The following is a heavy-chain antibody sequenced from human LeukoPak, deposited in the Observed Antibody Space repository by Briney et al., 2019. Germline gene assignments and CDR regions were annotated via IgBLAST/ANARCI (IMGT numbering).Heavy chain of an antibody. V-gene: IGHV3-30-3*01. CDR1: GFTFSNYA. D-gene: IGHD7-27*01. CDR2: VSYDGSNK. J-gene: IGHJ4*02. CDR3: ATIGDRRTGELYRIDY. Sequence: GGSLRLSCAASGFTFSNYAMHWVRQAPGKGLEWVAVVSYDGSNKYYADSVKGRFIISRDNSKNTLYLQMNSLRAEDAAIYYCATIGDRRTGELYRIDYWGQGTLVTVSS.